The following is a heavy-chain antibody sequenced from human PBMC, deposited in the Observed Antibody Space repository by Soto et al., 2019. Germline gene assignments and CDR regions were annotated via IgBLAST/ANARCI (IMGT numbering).Heavy chain of an antibody. CDR2: IHYSGST. CDR3: ARANVNVVQAARRGWFDP. CDR1: GGSVNNGDYY. D-gene: IGHD2-15*01. V-gene: IGHV4-30-4*01. Sequence: SETLSLTCSVSGGSVNNGDYYWSWILQPPGKGLELICYIHYSGSTNYNPSLRSRLTISVDTSKNQFSLKLRSVTASDTAVYYCARANVNVVQAARRGWFDPWGQGTLVTVSS. J-gene: IGHJ5*02.